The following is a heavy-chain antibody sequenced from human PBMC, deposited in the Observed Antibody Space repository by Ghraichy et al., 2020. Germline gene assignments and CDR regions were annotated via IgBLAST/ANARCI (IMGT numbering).Heavy chain of an antibody. CDR3: AQRGTVSRAFDY. CDR2: ISWNSVTR. Sequence: SLNISCEASGLTFDDSSMYWVRQAPGKGLEWVSGISWNSVTRVYADSVKGRFTISRDNAKKSLFLQMNSLRPEDTALYYCAQRGTVSRAFDYWGQGTLVTVSP. V-gene: IGHV3-9*01. J-gene: IGHJ4*02. D-gene: IGHD4-11*01. CDR1: GLTFDDSS.